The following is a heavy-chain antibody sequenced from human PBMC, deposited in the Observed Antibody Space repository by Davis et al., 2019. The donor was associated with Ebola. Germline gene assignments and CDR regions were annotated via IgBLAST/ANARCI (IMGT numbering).Heavy chain of an antibody. Sequence: GESLKISCAASGFTFSSYAMSWVRQAPGKGLEWVSAISGSGGSTYYADSVKGQFTISRDNSKNTLYLQMNSLRAEDTALYYCAKDLGQRRAPLDYWGQGTLVTVSS. D-gene: IGHD3-16*01. CDR1: GFTFSSYA. V-gene: IGHV3-23*01. CDR2: ISGSGGST. J-gene: IGHJ4*02. CDR3: AKDLGQRRAPLDY.